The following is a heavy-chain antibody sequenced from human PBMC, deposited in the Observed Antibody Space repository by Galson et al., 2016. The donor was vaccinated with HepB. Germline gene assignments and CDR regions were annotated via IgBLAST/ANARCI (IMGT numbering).Heavy chain of an antibody. D-gene: IGHD6-13*01. V-gene: IGHV3-23*01. Sequence: SLRLSCAASGFTFSTSPMTWVRQAPGKGLEWVSSITGSGDRTYYADSVKGRFTISRDNSQNTLFLQMNTLRVEDAAVYYCARDPAAHQWGQGTLVTVSS. J-gene: IGHJ1*01. CDR2: ITGSGDRT. CDR3: ARDPAAHQ. CDR1: GFTFSTSP.